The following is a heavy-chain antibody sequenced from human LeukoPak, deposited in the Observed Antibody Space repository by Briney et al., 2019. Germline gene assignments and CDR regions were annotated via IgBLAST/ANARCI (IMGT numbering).Heavy chain of an antibody. J-gene: IGHJ5*02. D-gene: IGHD4-17*01. V-gene: IGHV4-30-4*01. CDR1: GGSISSGDYY. CDR3: ARVPHDYGDYLGVILWFDP. CDR2: IYYSGST. Sequence: PSQTLSFTCTVSGGSISSGDYYWSWIRQPPGKGLEWIGYIYYSGSTYYNPSLKSRVTISVDTSKNQFSLKLSSVTAADTAVYYCARVPHDYGDYLGVILWFDPWGQGTLVTVSS.